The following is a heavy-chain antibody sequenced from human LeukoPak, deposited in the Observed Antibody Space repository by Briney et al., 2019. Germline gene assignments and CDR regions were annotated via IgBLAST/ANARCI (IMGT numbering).Heavy chain of an antibody. V-gene: IGHV4-4*07. Sequence: SETLSLTCTVSGGSISGYFWSWIRQPAGKGLEWSGRIHDYGVSNHKPSLKSRVTMALDTSGNQVSLKLTSVTAADTAVYYCARAPSGCGGTCPSDHWGPGTLVTVSS. CDR2: IHDYGVS. CDR1: GGSISGYF. D-gene: IGHD2-15*01. J-gene: IGHJ4*02. CDR3: ARAPSGCGGTCPSDH.